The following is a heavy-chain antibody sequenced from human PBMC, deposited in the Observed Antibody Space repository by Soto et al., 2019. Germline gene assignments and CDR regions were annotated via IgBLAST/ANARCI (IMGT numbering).Heavy chain of an antibody. Sequence: PSETLSLTCTVSGGSISSSSYYWGWIRQPPGKGLEWIGSIYYSGSTYYNPSLKSRVTISVDTSKNQFSLKLSSVTAADTAVYYCAIRIWSGYYRGYFDYWTQGTLDLVSS. J-gene: IGHJ4*01. CDR3: AIRIWSGYYRGYFDY. CDR1: GGSISSSSYY. V-gene: IGHV4-39*01. D-gene: IGHD3-9*01. CDR2: IYYSGST.